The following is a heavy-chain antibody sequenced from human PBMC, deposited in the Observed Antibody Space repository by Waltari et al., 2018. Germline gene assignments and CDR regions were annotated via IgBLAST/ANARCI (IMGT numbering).Heavy chain of an antibody. Sequence: QLQLQESGPGLVKPSETLSLTCTVSGGSISSSSYYWGWIRQPPGKGLEWIGSIYYSVATNYNPSLKSRVTISVDTSKNQCSLKLSSVTAADTAVYYCARQVVPAAIGDYWGQGTLVIVSS. CDR1: GGSISSSSYY. CDR2: IYYSVAT. J-gene: IGHJ4*02. D-gene: IGHD2-2*01. CDR3: ARQVVPAAIGDY. V-gene: IGHV4-39*01.